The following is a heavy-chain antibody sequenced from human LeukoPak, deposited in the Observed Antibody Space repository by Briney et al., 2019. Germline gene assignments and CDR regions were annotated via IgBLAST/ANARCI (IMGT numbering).Heavy chain of an antibody. Sequence: GASVKVSCKASGYTFTGYYMHWVRQAPGQGLEWMGRISPNSGGTNYAQKFQGRVTMTRDTSISTAYMELSRLRSDDTAVYYCARDPGQLWSHELSFDCWGQGTLVTVSS. J-gene: IGHJ4*02. CDR1: GYTFTGYY. V-gene: IGHV1-2*06. D-gene: IGHD5-18*01. CDR3: ARDPGQLWSHELSFDC. CDR2: ISPNSGGT.